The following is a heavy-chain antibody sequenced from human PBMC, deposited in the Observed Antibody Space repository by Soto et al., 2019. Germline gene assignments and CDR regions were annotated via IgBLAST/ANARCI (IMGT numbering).Heavy chain of an antibody. CDR2: IDWDDDK. V-gene: IGHV2-70*04. CDR1: GFSLRTTGVR. J-gene: IGHJ4*02. D-gene: IGHD3-22*01. CDR3: ARHYYDSSGYYLFDH. Sequence: SGPTLVNPTQTLTLTCTFSGFSLRTTGVRVTWIRQPPGKALEWLARIDWDDDKFYSTSLKTRLTISKDTSKNQVVLTMTNMDPVDTATYYCARHYYDSSGYYLFDHWGQGILVTVSS.